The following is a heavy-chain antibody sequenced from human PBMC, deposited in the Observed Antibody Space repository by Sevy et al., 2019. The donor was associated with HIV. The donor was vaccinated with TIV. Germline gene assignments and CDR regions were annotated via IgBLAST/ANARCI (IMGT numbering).Heavy chain of an antibody. CDR3: ARSLNHYDSSGYQMGFDY. J-gene: IGHJ4*02. Sequence: SETLSLTCTVSGGSFSGYYWSWIRQPPGKGLEWIGYIYDSGRTNYNPSLKSRVTISVDTSKKQVSLKLNSVTAADTAVYYSARSLNHYDSSGYQMGFDYWGQGTLVTVSS. V-gene: IGHV4-59*01. CDR1: GGSFSGYY. CDR2: IYDSGRT. D-gene: IGHD3-22*01.